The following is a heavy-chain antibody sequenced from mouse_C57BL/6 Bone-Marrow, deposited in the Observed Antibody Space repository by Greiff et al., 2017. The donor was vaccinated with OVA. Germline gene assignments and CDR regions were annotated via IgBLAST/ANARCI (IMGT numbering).Heavy chain of an antibody. CDR2: INPNNGGT. Sequence: EVQLQQSGPELVKPGASVKMSCKASGYTFTDYNMHWVKQSHGKSLEWIGYINPNNGGTSYNQKFKGKATLTVNKSSSTAYMELRSLTSEDSAVYYCARSGYGSSYPFAYWGQGTLVTVSA. CDR1: GYTFTDYN. J-gene: IGHJ3*01. CDR3: ARSGYGSSYPFAY. D-gene: IGHD1-1*01. V-gene: IGHV1-22*01.